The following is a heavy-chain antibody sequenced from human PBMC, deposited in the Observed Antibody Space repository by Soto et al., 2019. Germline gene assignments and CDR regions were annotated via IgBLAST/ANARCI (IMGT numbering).Heavy chain of an antibody. J-gene: IGHJ5*02. V-gene: IGHV1-69*08. CDR2: IIPILGIA. CDR3: ARDYQGWFDP. D-gene: IGHD2-2*01. CDR1: GGTFSSYT. Sequence: QVQLVQSGAEVKKPGSSVKVSCKASGGTFSSYTISWVRQAPGQGLEWMGRIIPILGIANYAQKFQGRVTITADKSTSTAYMELSSLRSDDTAVYYCARDYQGWFDPWGQGTLVTVSS.